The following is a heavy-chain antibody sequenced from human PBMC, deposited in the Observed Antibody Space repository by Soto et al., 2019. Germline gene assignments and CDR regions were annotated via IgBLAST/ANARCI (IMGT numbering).Heavy chain of an antibody. V-gene: IGHV3-30-3*01. Sequence: QVQLVESGGGVVQPGRSLRLSCAASGFTFSSYAMHWVRQAPGKGLEWVAVISYDGSNKYYADSVKGRFTISRDNSKNTLYLQMNSLRAEDTAVYYCARDTFDIVVVDELYYYYGMDVWGQGTTVTVSS. CDR2: ISYDGSNK. J-gene: IGHJ6*02. CDR3: ARDTFDIVVVDELYYYYGMDV. CDR1: GFTFSSYA. D-gene: IGHD2-15*01.